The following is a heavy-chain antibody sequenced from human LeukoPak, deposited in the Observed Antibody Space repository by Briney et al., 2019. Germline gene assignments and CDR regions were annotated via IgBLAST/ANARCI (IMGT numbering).Heavy chain of an antibody. CDR2: INPNSGGT. CDR1: GYTFTGYY. CDR3: ARDLSPRYDFWSGYYPRGY. J-gene: IGHJ4*02. V-gene: IGHV1-2*02. Sequence: ASVKVSCKASGYTFTGYYMHWVRQAPGQGLEWMGWINPNSGGTNYAQMFQGRVTMTRDTSISTAYMELSRLRSDDTAVYYCARDLSPRYDFWSGYYPRGYWGQGTLVTVSS. D-gene: IGHD3-3*01.